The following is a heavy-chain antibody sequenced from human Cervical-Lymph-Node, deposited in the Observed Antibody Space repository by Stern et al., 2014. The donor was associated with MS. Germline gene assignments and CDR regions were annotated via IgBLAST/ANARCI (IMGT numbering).Heavy chain of an antibody. Sequence: VQLVESGGGLVQPGGSLKLSCAASGFTFSGSAMHWVRQAPGKGLEWVGLIRSRANSYATAYAASVEGRFTISRDDSKNTAYLQMNSLKTEDTAVYYCTFSATPADYWGQGTLVTVSS. CDR1: GFTFSGSA. V-gene: IGHV3-73*01. J-gene: IGHJ4*02. CDR2: IRSRANSYAT. D-gene: IGHD5-24*01. CDR3: TFSATPADY.